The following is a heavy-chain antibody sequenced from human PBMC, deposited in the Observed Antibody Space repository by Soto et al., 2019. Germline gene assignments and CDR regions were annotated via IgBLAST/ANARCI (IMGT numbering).Heavy chain of an antibody. D-gene: IGHD3-22*01. CDR1: GFTVSSNY. J-gene: IGHJ4*02. CDR3: ASPGGLSGYLFAY. V-gene: IGHV3-66*01. Sequence: GGSLKLSCAASGFTVSSNYMSWVRQAPGKGLEWVSVIYSGGSTYYADSVKGRFTISRDNSKNTLFLQMNSLTAEDTAVYYCASPGGLSGYLFAYWGQGTLVTVSS. CDR2: IYSGGST.